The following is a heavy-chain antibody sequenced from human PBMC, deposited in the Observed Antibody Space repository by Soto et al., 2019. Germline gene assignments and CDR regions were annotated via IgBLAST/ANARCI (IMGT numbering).Heavy chain of an antibody. Sequence: PGESLKISCKGSGYSFSSYWLVWVRQMPGKGLEWMGIIYPGDSDTRYSPSFQGQVTISADKSISTAYLQWSSLKASDTAIYYCATDGHSISFEAPKIYYYGMDVWGQRTTVTVSS. J-gene: IGHJ6*02. CDR3: ATDGHSISFEAPKIYYYGMDV. CDR2: IYPGDSDT. CDR1: GYSFSSYW. V-gene: IGHV5-51*01. D-gene: IGHD6-6*01.